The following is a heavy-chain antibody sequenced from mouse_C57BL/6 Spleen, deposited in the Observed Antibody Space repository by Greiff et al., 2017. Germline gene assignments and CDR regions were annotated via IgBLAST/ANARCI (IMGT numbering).Heavy chain of an antibody. V-gene: IGHV1-53*01. D-gene: IGHD2-13*01. CDR3: AVLYYDDPYYYAMDY. J-gene: IGHJ4*01. Sequence: QVQLQQPGTELVKPGASVKLSCKASGYTFTSYWMHWVKQRPGQGLEWIGNINPSNGGTNYNEKFKSKATLTVDKSSSTAYMQLSSLTSEDSAVYYGAVLYYDDPYYYAMDYWGQGTSVTVSS. CDR1: GYTFTSYW. CDR2: INPSNGGT.